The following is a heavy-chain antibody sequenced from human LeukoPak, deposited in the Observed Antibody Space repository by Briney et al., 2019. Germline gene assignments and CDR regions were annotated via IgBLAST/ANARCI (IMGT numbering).Heavy chain of an antibody. V-gene: IGHV3-30*03. CDR2: ISYDGSNK. D-gene: IGHD2-2*01. CDR3: ARDVVVPAAHKTVYYYYYGMDV. CDR1: GFTFSSYG. Sequence: GGSLRLSCAASGFTFSSYGMHWVRQAPGKGLEWVAVISYDGSNKYYADSVKGRFTISRDNSKNTLYLQMNSLRAEDTAVYYCARDVVVPAAHKTVYYYYYGMDVWGQGTTVTVSS. J-gene: IGHJ6*02.